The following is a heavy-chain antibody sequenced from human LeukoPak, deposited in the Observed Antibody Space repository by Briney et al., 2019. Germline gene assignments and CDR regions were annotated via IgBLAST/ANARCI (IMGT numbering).Heavy chain of an antibody. J-gene: IGHJ4*02. D-gene: IGHD1-1*01. V-gene: IGHV4-59*08. CDR2: IYYSGST. CDR3: ARHFTENDDLYYFDY. Sequence: PSETLSLTCTVSGGSISSYYWSWIRQPPGKGLEWIGYIYYSGSTNYNPSLKSRVTISVDTSKNQFSLKLSSVTAADTAVYYCARHFTENDDLYYFDYWGQGTLVTVSS. CDR1: GGSISSYY.